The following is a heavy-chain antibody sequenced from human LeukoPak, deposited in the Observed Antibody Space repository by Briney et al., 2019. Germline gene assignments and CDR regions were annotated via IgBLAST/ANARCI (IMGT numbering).Heavy chain of an antibody. CDR3: ARGPRGIVNYYYMDV. V-gene: IGHV1-2*06. Sequence: ASVKVSSKASEFTFTDYYMHWVRQAPGQGLEWMGRINPNNGDTNYAQKFQGRVTMTRDTSISTAYMELSRLRSDDTAVYYCARGPRGIVNYYYMDVWGKGNTVTVSS. D-gene: IGHD2-21*01. CDR1: EFTFTDYY. CDR2: INPNNGDT. J-gene: IGHJ6*03.